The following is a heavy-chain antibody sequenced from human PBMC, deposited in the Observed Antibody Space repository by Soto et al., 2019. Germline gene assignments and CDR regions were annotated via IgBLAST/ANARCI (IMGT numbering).Heavy chain of an antibody. Sequence: QVQLQESGPGLVRPSQTLSLTCTVSGGSISTDHYHWTWIRQTPGKGLEWIGYIHYGGSIHFNPSLQSRVSMSVDTSKNLFSLKLSSVTAADTAVYFCAREDDGGDRDYYGLDVWGQGTTVTVSS. J-gene: IGHJ6*02. CDR2: IHYGGSI. CDR1: GGSISTDHYH. CDR3: AREDDGGDRDYYGLDV. D-gene: IGHD2-21*02. V-gene: IGHV4-30-4*01.